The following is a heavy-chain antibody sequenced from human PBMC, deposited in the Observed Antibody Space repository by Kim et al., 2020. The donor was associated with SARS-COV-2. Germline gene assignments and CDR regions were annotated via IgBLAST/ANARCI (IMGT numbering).Heavy chain of an antibody. Sequence: GGSLRLSCAASGFTFSSYAMSWVRQAPGKGLEWVSAISGSGGSTYYADSVKGRFTISRDNSKNTLYLQMNSLRAEDTAVYYCANGPWYQLLTHPVGGWFDPWGQGTLVTVSS. CDR1: GFTFSSYA. D-gene: IGHD2-2*01. CDR2: ISGSGGST. V-gene: IGHV3-23*01. J-gene: IGHJ5*02. CDR3: ANGPWYQLLTHPVGGWFDP.